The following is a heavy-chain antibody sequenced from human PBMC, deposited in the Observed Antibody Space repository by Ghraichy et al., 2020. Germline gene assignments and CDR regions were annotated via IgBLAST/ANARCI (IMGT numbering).Heavy chain of an antibody. CDR1: GFTVRTNY. CDR3: ASHRSSGNYYYGMDV. CDR2: IYSDGNT. J-gene: IGHJ6*02. Sequence: LSLTCAASGFTVRTNYMSWVRQAPGKGLEWVSFIYSDGNTYYADSVKGRFTISRDNSKNTLYFQMNSLRPEDTAVYYCASHRSSGNYYYGMDVWGQGTTVSVSS. D-gene: IGHD6-6*01. V-gene: IGHV3-53*01.